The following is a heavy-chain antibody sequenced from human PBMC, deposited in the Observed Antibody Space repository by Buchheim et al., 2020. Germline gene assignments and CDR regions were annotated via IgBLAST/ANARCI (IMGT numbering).Heavy chain of an antibody. J-gene: IGHJ5*02. CDR1: GGSISSGGYS. CDR3: ARDNWGGWFDP. Sequence: QLQLQEPGSGLVKPSQTLSLTCAVSGGSISSGGYSWSWIRQPPGKGLEWIGYIYHSGSTYYNPSLKSRVTISVDRSKNQFSLKLSSVTAADTAVYYCARDNWGGWFDPWGQGTL. D-gene: IGHD7-27*01. CDR2: IYHSGST. V-gene: IGHV4-30-2*01.